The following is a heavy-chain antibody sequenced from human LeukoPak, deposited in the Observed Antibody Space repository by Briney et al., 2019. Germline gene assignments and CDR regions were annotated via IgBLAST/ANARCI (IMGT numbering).Heavy chain of an antibody. Sequence: GGSLRLSCAAFGFTFSDYYMSWIRQAPGKGLEWVSYISSSGSTIYYADSVKGRFTISRDNAKNSLYLQMNSLRAEDTAVYYCARVEAAASYGMDVWGQGTTVTVSS. CDR3: ARVEAAASYGMDV. D-gene: IGHD2-2*01. CDR2: ISSSGSTI. V-gene: IGHV3-11*01. CDR1: GFTFSDYY. J-gene: IGHJ6*02.